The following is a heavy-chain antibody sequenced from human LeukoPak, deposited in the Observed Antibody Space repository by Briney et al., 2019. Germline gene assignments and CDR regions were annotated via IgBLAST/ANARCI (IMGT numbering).Heavy chain of an antibody. Sequence: GGSLRLSCAASGFTFSSYSMNWVRQAPGKGLEWVSSISSSSSYIYYADSVKGRFTISRDNAKNSLYLQMNSLRAEDTAVYYCARNPAVAGPGALLGYWGQGTLVTVSS. V-gene: IGHV3-21*01. D-gene: IGHD6-19*01. J-gene: IGHJ4*02. CDR1: GFTFSSYS. CDR3: ARNPAVAGPGALLGY. CDR2: ISSSSSYI.